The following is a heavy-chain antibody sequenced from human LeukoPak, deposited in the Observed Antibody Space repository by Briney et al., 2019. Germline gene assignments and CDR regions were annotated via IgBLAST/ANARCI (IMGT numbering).Heavy chain of an antibody. J-gene: IGHJ4*02. CDR2: INPNSGGT. CDR1: GYTFTGYY. CDR3: ARRLSRLSHQFDY. D-gene: IGHD2/OR15-2a*01. V-gene: IGHV1-2*02. Sequence: ASVKVSCKASGYTFTGYYMHWVRQAPGQGLEWMGWINPNSGGTNYAQNFQGRVTMTRDTSISTAYMELSRLRSDDTAVYYCARRLSRLSHQFDYWGQGTLVTVSS.